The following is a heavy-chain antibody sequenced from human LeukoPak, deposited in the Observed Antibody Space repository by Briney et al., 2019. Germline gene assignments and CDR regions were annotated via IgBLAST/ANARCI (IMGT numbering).Heavy chain of an antibody. CDR3: TRAFVLTGYYLSNYFDY. CDR1: GFTFSGSA. CDR2: IRSKANSYAT. D-gene: IGHD3-9*01. V-gene: IGHV3-73*01. J-gene: IGHJ4*02. Sequence: GGSLRLSCAASGFTFSGSAMHWVRQASGKGLEWVGRIRSKANSYATAYAASVKGRFTISRDDSKNTAYLQMNSLKTEDTAVYYCTRAFVLTGYYLSNYFDYWGQGTLVTVSS.